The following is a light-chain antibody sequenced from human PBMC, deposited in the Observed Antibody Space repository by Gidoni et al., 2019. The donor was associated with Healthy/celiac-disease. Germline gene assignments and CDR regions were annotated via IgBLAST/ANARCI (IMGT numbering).Light chain of an antibody. J-gene: IGKJ4*01. CDR2: AAS. Sequence: DIQVTHSPSSLSASVGDRVTITCRASQSISSYLNWYQQKPGKAPKLLIYAASSLQRGVPSRFSGSGSGTDFTLTSSSLQPEDFATYYCQQSYSTPQTFGGGTKVEIK. CDR3: QQSYSTPQT. CDR1: QSISSY. V-gene: IGKV1-39*01.